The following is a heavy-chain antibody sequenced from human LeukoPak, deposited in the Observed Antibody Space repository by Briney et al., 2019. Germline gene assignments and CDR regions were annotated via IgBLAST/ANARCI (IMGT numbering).Heavy chain of an antibody. J-gene: IGHJ4*02. CDR2: INHSGST. CDR1: GGSFSGYY. D-gene: IGHD5-18*01. Sequence: SETLSLTCAVYGGSFSGYYWSWTRQPPGKGLEWIGEINHSGSTNYNPSLKSRVTISVDTSKNQFSLKLSSVTAADTAVYYCARHRGYGSGVRSFDYWGQGTLVTVSS. CDR3: ARHRGYGSGVRSFDY. V-gene: IGHV4-34*01.